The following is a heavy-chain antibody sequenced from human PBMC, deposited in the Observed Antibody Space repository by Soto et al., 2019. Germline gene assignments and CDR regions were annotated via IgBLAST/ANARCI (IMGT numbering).Heavy chain of an antibody. J-gene: IGHJ4*02. CDR2: ISAYNGNT. V-gene: IGHV1-18*01. D-gene: IGHD3-22*01. Sequence: QVQLVQSGAEVKKPGASVKVSCKASGYTFTNYGITWVRQAPGQGLEWMGCISAYNGNTNYAQKLQGRVTMTTDTATRTAYMEQRSLRSDDTAVYYCSRFQTSYYDSSGYYYFDYWGQGTLVTVSS. CDR3: SRFQTSYYDSSGYYYFDY. CDR1: GYTFTNYG.